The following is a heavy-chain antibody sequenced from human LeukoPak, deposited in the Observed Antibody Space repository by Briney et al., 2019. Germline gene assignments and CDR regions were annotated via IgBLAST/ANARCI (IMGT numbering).Heavy chain of an antibody. D-gene: IGHD3-22*01. CDR2: IIPIFGTA. CDR3: ARDNGHYDSSGPFRY. Sequence: VASVKVSCKASGGTFSSYAISWVRQAPGQGLEWMGGIIPIFGTANYARKFQGRVTITADESTSTAYMELSSLRSDDTAVYYCARDNGHYDSSGPFRYWGQGNLVTVSS. V-gene: IGHV1-69*13. CDR1: GGTFSSYA. J-gene: IGHJ4*02.